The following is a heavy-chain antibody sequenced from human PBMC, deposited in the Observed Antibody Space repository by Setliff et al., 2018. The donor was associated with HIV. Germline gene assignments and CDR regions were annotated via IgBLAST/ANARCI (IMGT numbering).Heavy chain of an antibody. CDR1: VASISDGTFY. V-gene: IGHV4-61*09. Sequence: PSQTLSLTCAVSVASISDGTFYWSWIRQPAGKGLEWIGHLYIRTGTTNYSPSLKGRVTISLDTSNNQFSLSLGSVTASDTAVYFCARSQETSVAATEIWGQGTMVTVSS. D-gene: IGHD2-15*01. CDR3: ARSQETSVAATEI. J-gene: IGHJ3*02. CDR2: LYIRTGTT.